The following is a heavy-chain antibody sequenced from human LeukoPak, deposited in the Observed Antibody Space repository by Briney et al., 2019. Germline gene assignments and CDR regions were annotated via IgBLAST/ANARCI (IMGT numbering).Heavy chain of an antibody. Sequence: PGGSLRLSCAASGFTFNHYWMSWVRQIPGTGLQWVAKIHPDGTETHYVDSVKGRFTFSRDNAKNSMYLQMNNLTADDTAVYYCVRERAGFDYWGQGTLVTVSS. CDR1: GFTFNHYW. CDR2: IHPDGTET. J-gene: IGHJ4*02. V-gene: IGHV3-7*01. CDR3: VRERAGFDY.